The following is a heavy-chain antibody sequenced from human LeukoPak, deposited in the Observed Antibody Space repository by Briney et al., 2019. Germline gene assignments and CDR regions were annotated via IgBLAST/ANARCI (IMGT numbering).Heavy chain of an antibody. CDR1: GFIFSNYG. CDR2: ISYDGSNK. D-gene: IGHD4-11*01. CDR3: ARDYSNYEEWFDP. J-gene: IGHJ5*02. V-gene: IGHV3-30*03. Sequence: GGSLRLSCAASGFIFSNYGMHWVRQAPGKGLEWVAVISYDGSNKYYADSVKGRFTIYRDNSRNMLYLQMNSLRAEDTAVYYCARDYSNYEEWFDPWGQGTLVTVSS.